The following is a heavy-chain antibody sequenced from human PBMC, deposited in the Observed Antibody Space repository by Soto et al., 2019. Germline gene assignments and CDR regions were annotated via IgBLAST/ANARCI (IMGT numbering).Heavy chain of an antibody. CDR1: GFTFSDYY. CDR2: ISSSGSTI. Sequence: GGSLRLSCAASGFTFSDYYMSWIRQAPGKGLEWVSYISSSGSTIYYADSVKGRFTISRDNAKNSLYLQMNSLRAEDTAVYYCARDRGLGYDFWSGYYPNYYYYYYMDVWGKGTTVTVSS. D-gene: IGHD3-3*01. V-gene: IGHV3-11*01. J-gene: IGHJ6*03. CDR3: ARDRGLGYDFWSGYYPNYYYYYYMDV.